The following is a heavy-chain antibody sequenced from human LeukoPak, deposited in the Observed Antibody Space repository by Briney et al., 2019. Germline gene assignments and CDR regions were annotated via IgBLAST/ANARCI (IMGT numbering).Heavy chain of an antibody. Sequence: SQTLSLTCTVSGASISSGGYSWSWVRQSPGKGLEWIGYIFHGGNTYYIPSLKSRVTISVDMSKNLFSLRLTSVTVADTAVYFCGGSNTWSKIQYWGQGTLVAVSS. CDR1: GASISSGGYS. J-gene: IGHJ4*02. CDR3: GGSNTWSKIQY. D-gene: IGHD2-15*01. V-gene: IGHV4-30-2*06. CDR2: IFHGGNT.